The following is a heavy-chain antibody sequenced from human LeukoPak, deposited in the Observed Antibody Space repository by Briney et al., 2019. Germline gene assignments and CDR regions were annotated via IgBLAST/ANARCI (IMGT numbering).Heavy chain of an antibody. CDR1: GGSISSGGYY. V-gene: IGHV4-31*03. CDR3: AGYSSGWHKNDY. D-gene: IGHD6-19*01. CDR2: IYYSGST. Sequence: PSETLSLTCTVSGGSISSGGYYWSWIRQHPGRGLEWIGYIYYSGSTYYNPSLKSRVTISVDTSKNQFSLKLSSVTAADTAVYYCAGYSSGWHKNDYWGQGTLVTVSS. J-gene: IGHJ4*02.